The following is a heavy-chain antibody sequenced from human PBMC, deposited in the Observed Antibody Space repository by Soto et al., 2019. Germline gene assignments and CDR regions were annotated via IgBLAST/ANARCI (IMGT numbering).Heavy chain of an antibody. CDR1: GLSFISYS. J-gene: IGHJ4*02. CDR2: ISSSGSTI. D-gene: IGHD4-17*01. Sequence: PGGSLRLSCATSGLSFISYSMNWVRQAPGKGLEWVSYISSSGSTIYYADSVKGRFTISRDNAKNSLYLQMNSLRAEDTAVYYCVRDYGGGYGDYAFGHWGQGALVTVSS. V-gene: IGHV3-48*01. CDR3: VRDYGGGYGDYAFGH.